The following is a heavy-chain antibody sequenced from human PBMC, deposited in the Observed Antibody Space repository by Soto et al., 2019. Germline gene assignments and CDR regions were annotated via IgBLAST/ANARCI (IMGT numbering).Heavy chain of an antibody. CDR1: GYIFSTNW. CDR3: ARLSLYYDSSGYYRATLYYFDY. V-gene: IGHV5-51*01. Sequence: GESLKISCKASGYIFSTNWIAWFRHVPGKGLEWMGIIYPGDSDIRYSPSFQGQVTISADKSISTAYLQWSSLKASDTAMYYCARLSLYYDSSGYYRATLYYFDYWGQGTLVTVS. D-gene: IGHD3-22*01. J-gene: IGHJ4*02. CDR2: IYPGDSDI.